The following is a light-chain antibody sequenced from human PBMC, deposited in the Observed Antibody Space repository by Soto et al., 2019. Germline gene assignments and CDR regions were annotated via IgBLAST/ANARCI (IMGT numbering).Light chain of an antibody. CDR1: QSINSD. CDR3: QQYNNWPQT. Sequence: EIVMTQSPATLSVSPGERATLSCRASQSINSDLAWYQQKPGQAPRLLIYGASTRATDIPARISGSGSGTDFTLTISSLQSEDFAVYYCQQYNNWPQTFGQGTKVEVK. V-gene: IGKV3-15*01. J-gene: IGKJ1*01. CDR2: GAS.